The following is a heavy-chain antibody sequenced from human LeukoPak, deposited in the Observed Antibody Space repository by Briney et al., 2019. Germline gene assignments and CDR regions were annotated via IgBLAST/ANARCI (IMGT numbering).Heavy chain of an antibody. D-gene: IGHD3-22*01. CDR2: ISSSSSYI. J-gene: IGHJ3*02. CDR1: GFTFSSYN. V-gene: IGHV3-21*01. Sequence: PGGSLRLSCAASGFTFSSYNMNWVRQAPGKGLEWVSSISSSSSYIYYADSVKGQFTISRDNAKNSLYLQKNSLRAEDTAVYYCASALYYYDSSPDIWGQGTMVTVSS. CDR3: ASALYYYDSSPDI.